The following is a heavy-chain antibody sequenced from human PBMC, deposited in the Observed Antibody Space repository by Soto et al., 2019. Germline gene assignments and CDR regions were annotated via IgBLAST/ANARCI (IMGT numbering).Heavy chain of an antibody. V-gene: IGHV1-69*13. CDR1: GGTFSSYA. CDR3: ARVSEYDFWSGPISTDYYYYGMDV. D-gene: IGHD3-3*01. Sequence: EASVKVSCKASGGTFSSYAISWVRQAPGQGLEWMGGIIPIFGTANYAQKFQGRVTITADESTSTAYMELSSLRSEDTAVYYCARVSEYDFWSGPISTDYYYYGMDVWGQGTTVTVSS. J-gene: IGHJ6*02. CDR2: IIPIFGTA.